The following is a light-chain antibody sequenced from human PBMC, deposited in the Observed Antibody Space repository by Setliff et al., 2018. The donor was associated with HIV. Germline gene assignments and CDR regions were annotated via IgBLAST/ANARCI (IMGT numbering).Light chain of an antibody. CDR1: NSDIGGYNY. J-gene: IGLJ1*01. V-gene: IGLV2-14*01. CDR2: QAT. CDR3: CSNTGSNTYV. Sequence: QSALTQPASVSGTLGQSLTISCIGTNSDIGGYNYVSWYQQYPGKAPKLMIYQATKRPSGVSNRFSGSKSGNTASLTISGLQAEDEADYYCCSNTGSNTYVFGSGTKVTVL.